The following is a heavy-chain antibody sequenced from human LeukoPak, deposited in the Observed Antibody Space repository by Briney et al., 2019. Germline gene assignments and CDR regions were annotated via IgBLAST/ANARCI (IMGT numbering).Heavy chain of an antibody. CDR3: ARGQGGNYYLNYFDY. Sequence: SSETLSLTCTVTGGSFTTYYWSWIRQPPGKGLEWIGHFYYSGSTNYNPSLRSRVTISVDTSRNQFSLRLTSVTAADTAVYYCARGQGGNYYLNYFDYWGQGALVTVSS. V-gene: IGHV4-59*12. CDR1: GGSFTTYY. D-gene: IGHD1-26*01. CDR2: FYYSGST. J-gene: IGHJ4*02.